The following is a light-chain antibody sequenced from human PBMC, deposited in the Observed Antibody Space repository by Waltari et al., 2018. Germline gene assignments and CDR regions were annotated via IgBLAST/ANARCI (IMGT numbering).Light chain of an antibody. CDR3: CSYAGRYV. J-gene: IGLJ1*01. V-gene: IGLV2-11*01. Sequence: QSPLTQPRSVSGSPGQSVTISCTGTSSHVDGSNYVSWYHQHPVKAPKLISYDVGKQPSRIPDRFSGSKSGNTASLTISGLQAEDEADYYCCSYAGRYVFGTGTKVTVL. CDR2: DVG. CDR1: SSHVDGSNY.